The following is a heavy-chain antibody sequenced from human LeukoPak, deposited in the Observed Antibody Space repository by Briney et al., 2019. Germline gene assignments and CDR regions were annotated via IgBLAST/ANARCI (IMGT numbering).Heavy chain of an antibody. CDR1: GFTFKKYA. V-gene: IGHV3-21*01. Sequence: PGGSLRLSCAASGFTFKKYAMNWVRQAPGKGLEWVSSISITGYYINDADSVKGRFTISRDNSKNSLYLQMNSLRDEDTAVYYCTRGLVSSEYPPTFVPDFWGQGTLVTVSS. J-gene: IGHJ4*02. D-gene: IGHD2/OR15-2a*01. CDR3: TRGLVSSEYPPTFVPDF. CDR2: ISITGYYI.